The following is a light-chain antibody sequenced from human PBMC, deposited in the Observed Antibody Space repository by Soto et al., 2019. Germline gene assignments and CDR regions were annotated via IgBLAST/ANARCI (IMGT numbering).Light chain of an antibody. J-gene: IGKJ1*01. CDR2: SAS. V-gene: IGKV1-6*01. Sequence: IQMTQSPSSLSSSVRERFTITCRASQDIRTDLGWYQQKPGKAPKLLIYSASSLQSGVPSRFTGTASGTDFTLTISSLQPEDFATYYCLQDFNYPWTFGQGTKVDTK. CDR1: QDIRTD. CDR3: LQDFNYPWT.